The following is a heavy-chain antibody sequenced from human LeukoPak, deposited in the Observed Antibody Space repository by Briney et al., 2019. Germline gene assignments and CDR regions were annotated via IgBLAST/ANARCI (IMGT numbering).Heavy chain of an antibody. V-gene: IGHV4-31*03. Sequence: SETLSLTCTVSGGYITSAGYYWSWIRQPPGKGLEWVGYIYNSGTTYYNPSLKSRVTVSEDTSKNQFSLKLSSVTAADTAVYFCARLTGTSYLDYWGQGTLVTVSS. CDR3: ARLTGTSYLDY. J-gene: IGHJ4*02. D-gene: IGHD7-27*01. CDR1: GGYITSAGYY. CDR2: IYNSGTT.